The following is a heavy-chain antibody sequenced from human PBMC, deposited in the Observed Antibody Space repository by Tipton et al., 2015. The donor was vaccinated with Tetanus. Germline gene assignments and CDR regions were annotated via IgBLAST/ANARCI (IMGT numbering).Heavy chain of an antibody. CDR1: GGSISSGGYF. D-gene: IGHD3-3*01. CDR2: IDYFGST. CDR3: ARTSGYMYSDC. V-gene: IGHV4-61*08. J-gene: IGHJ4*02. Sequence: TLSLTCTVSGGSISSGGYFWSWIRQSPGKGLEWIGYIDYFGSTKYNPSLKSRVAMSVDTSKNQLSLRLNSVTSADTAVYYCARTSGYMYSDCWGQGTLVTVSS.